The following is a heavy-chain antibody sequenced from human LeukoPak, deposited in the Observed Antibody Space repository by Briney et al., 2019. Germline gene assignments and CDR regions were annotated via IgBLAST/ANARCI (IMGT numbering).Heavy chain of an antibody. D-gene: IGHD1-26*01. CDR2: IYDSEST. Sequence: SETLSLTCIVSGGSISGTYYYWTWLRQPPGEGLEWIGTIYDSESTYYTPSLRGRVTISLDTSRSQFSLKLSSVTAADTAIYYCAKRSTKDSGFAFWGQGTLVTVSS. CDR3: AKRSTKDSGFAF. CDR1: GGSISGTYYY. V-gene: IGHV4-39*01. J-gene: IGHJ4*02.